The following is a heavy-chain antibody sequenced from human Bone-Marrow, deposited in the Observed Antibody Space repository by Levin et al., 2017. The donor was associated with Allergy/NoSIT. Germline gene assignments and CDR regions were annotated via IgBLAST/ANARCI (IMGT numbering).Heavy chain of an antibody. D-gene: IGHD2-15*01. CDR2: IYGGDSDA. CDR3: AIHEIICSDNTCTGFYYGMDV. V-gene: IGHV5-51*01. CDR1: GYTFTDYW. Sequence: GGSLRLSCKASGYTFTDYWIAWVRQMPGKGLEWMGIIYGGDSDARYSPSFQGQVTISVDKSISTAYLQWSSLTASDTAMYYCAIHEIICSDNTCTGFYYGMDVWGQGTTVTVSS. J-gene: IGHJ6*02.